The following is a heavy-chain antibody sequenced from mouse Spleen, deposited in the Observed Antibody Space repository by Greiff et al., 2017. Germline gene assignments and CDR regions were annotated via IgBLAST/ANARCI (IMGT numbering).Heavy chain of an antibody. CDR2: FYPGSGSI. J-gene: IGHJ4*01. D-gene: IGHD3-2*02. CDR1: GYTFTEYT. V-gene: IGHV1-62-2*01. Sequence: VKLMESGAELVKPGASVKLSCKASGYTFTEYTIHWVKQRSGQGLEWIGWFYPGSGSIEYNEKFKDKATLTADKSSSTVYMELSRLTSEDSAVYFCARHDDSSGPRYYAMDYWGQGTSVTVSS. CDR3: ARHDDSSGPRYYAMDY.